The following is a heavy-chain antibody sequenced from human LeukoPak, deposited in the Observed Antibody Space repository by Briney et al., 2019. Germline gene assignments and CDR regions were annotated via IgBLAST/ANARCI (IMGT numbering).Heavy chain of an antibody. J-gene: IGHJ4*02. Sequence: GASVKVSCRTSGYTLTDYFIHGVRQTPGQGLEWMGWITPKNGGTNYAQNFQGRVTMTRDTSISTAYMELSRLRSDDTAVYYCARGGAKQWLVREKMVEYYFDYWGQGTLVTVSS. CDR1: GYTLTDYF. V-gene: IGHV1-2*02. D-gene: IGHD6-19*01. CDR2: ITPKNGGT. CDR3: ARGGAKQWLVREKMVEYYFDY.